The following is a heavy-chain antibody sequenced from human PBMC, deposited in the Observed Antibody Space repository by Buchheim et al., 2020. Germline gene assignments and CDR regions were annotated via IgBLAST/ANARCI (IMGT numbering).Heavy chain of an antibody. CDR1: GFIFSSNW. D-gene: IGHD4-17*01. Sequence: EVQLVESGGGLVQPGGSLRLSCAASGFIFSSNWMQWVRQAPGKGLVWVSRINSDGSSVFYADSVKGRFTIHRDNAKNTLYLQMNSLRTEDTAVYYCARGWDDYGDYYGLDVWGQGTT. CDR2: INSDGSSV. CDR3: ARGWDDYGDYYGLDV. J-gene: IGHJ6*02. V-gene: IGHV3-74*01.